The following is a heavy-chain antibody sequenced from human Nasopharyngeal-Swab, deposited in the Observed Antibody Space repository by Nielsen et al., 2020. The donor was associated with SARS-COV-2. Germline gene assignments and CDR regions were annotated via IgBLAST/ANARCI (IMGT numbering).Heavy chain of an antibody. CDR2: ISAYNGNT. J-gene: IGHJ5*02. CDR3: ARPDGSGYNWFDP. Sequence: ASVKVSCKASGGTFSSYAISWVRQAPGQGLEWMGWISAYNGNTNYAQKLQGRVTMTTDTSTSTAYMELSSLRSEDTAVYYCARPDGSGYNWFDPWGQGTLVTVSS. D-gene: IGHD3-10*01. V-gene: IGHV1-18*01. CDR1: GGTFSSYA.